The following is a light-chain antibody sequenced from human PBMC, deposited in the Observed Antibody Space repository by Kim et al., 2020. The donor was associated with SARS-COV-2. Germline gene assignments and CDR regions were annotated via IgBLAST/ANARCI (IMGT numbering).Light chain of an antibody. CDR1: RGYSNYK. Sequence: CTRSRGYSNYKVDWYQQGPGKGPRFVMRVGTGGIVGSKGDGIPDRFSVLGSGLNRYLTIKNIQEEDESDYHCGADHGSGSNFVWVFGGGTKLTVL. CDR3: GADHGSGSNFVWV. J-gene: IGLJ3*02. CDR2: VGTGGIVG. V-gene: IGLV9-49*01.